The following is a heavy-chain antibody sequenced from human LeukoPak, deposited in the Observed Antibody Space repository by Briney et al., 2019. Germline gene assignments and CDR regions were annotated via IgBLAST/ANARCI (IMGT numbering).Heavy chain of an antibody. D-gene: IGHD1-1*01. CDR3: ATRYNPDPVYGYDYYYYGMDV. Sequence: TPSETLSLTCTVSGGSISSSSYYWGWIRQPPGKGLEWIGSIYYSGSIYYNPSLKSRVTISVDTSKNQFSLKLSSVTAADTAVYYCATRYNPDPVYGYDYYYYGMDVWGQGTTVTVSS. CDR2: IYYSGSI. CDR1: GGSISSSSYY. V-gene: IGHV4-39*01. J-gene: IGHJ6*02.